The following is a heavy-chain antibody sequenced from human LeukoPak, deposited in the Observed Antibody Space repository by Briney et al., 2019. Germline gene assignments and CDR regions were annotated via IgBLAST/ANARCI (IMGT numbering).Heavy chain of an antibody. CDR3: ARQIAVAGKAGSDY. Sequence: TTSETLSLTCTVSGGSISSYYWTWIRQPAGKGLEWIGRIYTTGSTNYNPSLNSRVTMSVDTSKNQFSLKLSSVTAADTAVYYCARQIAVAGKAGSDYWGQGTLVTVSS. J-gene: IGHJ4*02. V-gene: IGHV4-4*07. CDR2: IYTTGST. CDR1: GGSISSYY. D-gene: IGHD6-19*01.